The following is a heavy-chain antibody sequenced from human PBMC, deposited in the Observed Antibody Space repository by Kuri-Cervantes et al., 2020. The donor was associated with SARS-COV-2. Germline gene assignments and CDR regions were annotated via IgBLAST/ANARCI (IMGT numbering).Heavy chain of an antibody. V-gene: IGHV3-33*01. CDR1: GFTFSSYG. D-gene: IGHD2-2*01. J-gene: IGHJ4*02. CDR2: IWYDGSNK. CDR3: ARDLVPAAMLDY. Sequence: GESLKISCAASGFTFSSYGVHWVRQAPGKGLEWVAVIWYDGSNKYYADSVKGRLTISRDNSKNTLYLQMNSLRAEDTAVYYCARDLVPAAMLDYWGQGTLVTVSS.